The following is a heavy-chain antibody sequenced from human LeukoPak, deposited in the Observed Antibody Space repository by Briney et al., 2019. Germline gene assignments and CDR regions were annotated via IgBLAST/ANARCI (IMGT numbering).Heavy chain of an antibody. V-gene: IGHV3-23*01. CDR2: ISDRGSRT. J-gene: IGHJ4*02. D-gene: IGHD3-22*01. CDR1: GITLSNYG. Sequence: GGSLRLSCAVSGITLSNYGMSWVRQAPGKGLEWVAGISDRGSRTSYADSVKGRFTISTDHPKNTLYLQMNSLRAEDTAVYFCAKRGVVIRVILVGFHKEAYCFDSWGQGALVTVSS. CDR3: AKRGVVIRVILVGFHKEAYCFDS.